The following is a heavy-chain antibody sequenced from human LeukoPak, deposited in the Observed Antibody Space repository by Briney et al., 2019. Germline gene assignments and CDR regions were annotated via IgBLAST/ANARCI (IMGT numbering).Heavy chain of an antibody. V-gene: IGHV4-39*01. Sequence: SETLSLTCTVSGGSISSSIYYWGWIRQPPGKGLEWIGSIYYSGSTYYNPSLKSRVTISVDTSKNQFSLKLSSVTAADTAVYYCAASNFFVRWGQGTLVTVSS. CDR1: GGSISSSIYY. D-gene: IGHD3-3*01. CDR3: AASNFFVR. J-gene: IGHJ4*02. CDR2: IYYSGST.